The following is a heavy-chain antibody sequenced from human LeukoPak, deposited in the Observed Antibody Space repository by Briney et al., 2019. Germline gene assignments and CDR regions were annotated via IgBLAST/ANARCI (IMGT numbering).Heavy chain of an antibody. CDR2: ISAYNGNT. V-gene: IGHV1-18*01. Sequence: GASVKLSCKASGYTFTSYGISWVRQAPGRGLEWMGWISAYNGNTNYAQKLQGRVTMTTDTSTSTAYMELRSLRSDATAVYYCARDGRVAAAGTADWFDPWGQGTLVTVSS. CDR3: ARDGRVAAAGTADWFDP. D-gene: IGHD6-13*01. CDR1: GYTFTSYG. J-gene: IGHJ5*02.